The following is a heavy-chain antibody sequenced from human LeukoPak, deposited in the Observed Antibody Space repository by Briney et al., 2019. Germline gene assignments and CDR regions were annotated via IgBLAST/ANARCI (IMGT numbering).Heavy chain of an antibody. CDR3: ATALLTHGEATDAFDI. J-gene: IGHJ3*02. D-gene: IGHD2-8*01. CDR1: GYTFTGYY. Sequence: ASVKVSCKASGYTFTGYYMHWVRQAPGQGLEWMGWINPNSGGTNYAQKLQGRVTMTRDTSISTAYMELSRLRSDDTAVYYCATALLTHGEATDAFDIWGQGTMVTVSS. CDR2: INPNSGGT. V-gene: IGHV1-2*02.